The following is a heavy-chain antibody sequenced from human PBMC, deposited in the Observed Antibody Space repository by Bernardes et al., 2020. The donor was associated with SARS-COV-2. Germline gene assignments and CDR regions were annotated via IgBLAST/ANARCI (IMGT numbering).Heavy chain of an antibody. J-gene: IGHJ6*02. CDR1: GYTFTDSF. CDR3: ARHDYYGSGKLDV. V-gene: IGHV1-2*02. Sequence: ASVKVSCKASGYTFTDSFLYWVRQAPGQGLEWMGWINPRNGGTNYVQKFRGRVTMTRDTSIGTVYMELIRLRSEDTAVYYCARHDYYGSGKLDVWGQGTTVIVSS. CDR2: INPRNGGT. D-gene: IGHD3-10*01.